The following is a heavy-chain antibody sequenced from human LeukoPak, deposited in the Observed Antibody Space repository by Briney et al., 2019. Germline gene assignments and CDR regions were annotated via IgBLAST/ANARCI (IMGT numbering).Heavy chain of an antibody. Sequence: PSETLSLTCTDSGGSISSYYWSWIRQPPGKGLEWIGYIYYSGSTNYNPSLKSRVTISVDTSKNQFSLKLSSVTAADTAVYYCARLLTGTTFDPWGQGTLVTVSS. CDR3: ARLLTGTTFDP. D-gene: IGHD1-20*01. CDR2: IYYSGST. V-gene: IGHV4-59*08. J-gene: IGHJ5*02. CDR1: GGSISSYY.